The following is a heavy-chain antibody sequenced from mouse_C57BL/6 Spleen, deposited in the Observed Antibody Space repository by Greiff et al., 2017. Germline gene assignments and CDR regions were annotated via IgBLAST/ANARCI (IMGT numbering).Heavy chain of an antibody. Sequence: EVKVEESGGGLVQPGGSLKLSCAASGFTFSDYYMYWVRQTPEKRLEWVAYISNGGGSTYYPDTVKGRFTISRDNAKNTLYLQMSRLKSEDTAMYYCARQGITTVYFDYWGQGTTLTVSS. CDR1: GFTFSDYY. CDR3: ARQGITTVYFDY. D-gene: IGHD1-1*01. J-gene: IGHJ2*01. V-gene: IGHV5-12*01. CDR2: ISNGGGST.